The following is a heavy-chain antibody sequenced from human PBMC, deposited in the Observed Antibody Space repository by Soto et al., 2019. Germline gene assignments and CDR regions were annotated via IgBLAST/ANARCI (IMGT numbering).Heavy chain of an antibody. Sequence: SETLSLTCAVSGGSISSGGYSWSWIRQPPGKGLEWIGYIYHSGNTYYNPSLKSRVTISVDRSKNQFSLKLSSVTAADTAVYYCARVPTPWGQATLVTVSS. J-gene: IGHJ5*02. CDR2: IYHSGNT. V-gene: IGHV4-30-2*01. CDR1: GGSISSGGYS. CDR3: ARVPTP.